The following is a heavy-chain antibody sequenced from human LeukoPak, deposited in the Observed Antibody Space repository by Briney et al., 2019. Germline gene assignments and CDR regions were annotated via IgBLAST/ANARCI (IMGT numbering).Heavy chain of an antibody. CDR1: GFTFSSYS. V-gene: IGHV3-21*04. CDR3: ARSGLGGSWHLYNWFDP. J-gene: IGHJ5*02. Sequence: GGSLRLSCAASGFTFSSYSMNWVRQAPGKGLEWVSSISSSSSYIYYADSVKGRFTISRDNAKNSLYLQMNSLRSEDTAVYYCARSGLGGSWHLYNWFDPWGQGTLVTVSS. D-gene: IGHD1-26*01. CDR2: ISSSSSYI.